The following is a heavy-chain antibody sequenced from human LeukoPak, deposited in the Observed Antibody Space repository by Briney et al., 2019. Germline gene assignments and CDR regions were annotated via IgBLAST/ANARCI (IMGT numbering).Heavy chain of an antibody. D-gene: IGHD5-18*01. CDR3: ARGRRVDTTTRGPFDAFDI. Sequence: SETLSLTCAVYGGSFSGYYWSWIRQPPGKGLEWIGEINHSGSTKYNPSLKSRVTMSVDTSKNQFSLKLTSVTAADTAVYYCARGRRVDTTTRGPFDAFDIWGQGTKVTVSS. CDR1: GGSFSGYY. V-gene: IGHV4-34*01. CDR2: INHSGST. J-gene: IGHJ3*02.